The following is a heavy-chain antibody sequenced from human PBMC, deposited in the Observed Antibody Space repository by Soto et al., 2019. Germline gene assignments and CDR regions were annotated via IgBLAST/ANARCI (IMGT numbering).Heavy chain of an antibody. CDR2: IYYSGST. CDR3: ARCRGVVNVSSYYYYGMDV. D-gene: IGHD2-15*01. CDR1: GGSISSSSYY. Sequence: SETLSLTCTVSGGSISSSSYYWGWIRQRPGKGLEWIGSIYYSGSTYYNPSLKSRVTISVDTSKNQFSLKLSSVTAADTSVYYCARCRGVVNVSSYYYYGMDVWGQGTTVTVSS. J-gene: IGHJ6*02. V-gene: IGHV4-39*01.